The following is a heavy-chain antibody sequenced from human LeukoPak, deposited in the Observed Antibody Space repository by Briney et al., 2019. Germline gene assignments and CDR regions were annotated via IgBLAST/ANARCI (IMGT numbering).Heavy chain of an antibody. V-gene: IGHV3-74*01. D-gene: IGHD6-25*01. CDR1: GFTFSSHW. Sequence: PGGSLRLSCAASGFTFSSHWVHWVRQAPGKGLVWVSRINSDGSNTNYADSVKGRFTISRDNAKNTLSLQMNSLRAEDTAIYYCARGFSGIAFDFWGQGTMVTVSP. CDR3: ARGFSGIAFDF. CDR2: INSDGSNT. J-gene: IGHJ3*01.